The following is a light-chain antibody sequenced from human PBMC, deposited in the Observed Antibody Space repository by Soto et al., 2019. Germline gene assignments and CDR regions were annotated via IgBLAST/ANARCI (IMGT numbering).Light chain of an antibody. CDR2: GTT. CDR1: SSNIGAGYD. Sequence: QSALTQTPSVSGAPGQRVTISCTGRSSNIGAGYDVHWYQHLPGTAPKLLIYGTTNRPSGVPDRFSGSKSGISASLAITGLQAEDEADYYCHSYDSSLSASVLGDGTKVTV. V-gene: IGLV1-40*01. CDR3: HSYDSSLSASV. J-gene: IGLJ1*01.